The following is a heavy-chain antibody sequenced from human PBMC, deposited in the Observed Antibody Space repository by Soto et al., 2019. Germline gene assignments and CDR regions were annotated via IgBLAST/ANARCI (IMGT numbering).Heavy chain of an antibody. CDR3: ARSDLDMAAPYCGMDV. D-gene: IGHD2-15*01. CDR1: GYAFTDYY. CDR2: VNSKSGGT. V-gene: IGHV1-2*06. J-gene: IGHJ6*02. Sequence: QVQLVQSGAEVKKPGASVKVSCKASGYAFTDYYMHWVRQAPGQGLEWRGRVNSKSGGTNLAQRFLGRVTMTRDTSIRTTRLGVSRLRSDDTAIFYCARSDLDMAAPYCGMDVWGQGTTVTVSS.